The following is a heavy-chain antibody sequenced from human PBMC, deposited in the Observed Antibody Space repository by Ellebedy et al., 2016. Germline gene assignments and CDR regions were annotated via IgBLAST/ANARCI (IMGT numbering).Heavy chain of an antibody. D-gene: IGHD2-21*02. CDR1: GGSISSYY. CDR3: ARAPRSCIPYRDCFQYWYFDL. Sequence: GSLRLSXTVSGGSISSYYWSWIRQPPGKGLEWIGYIYYSGSINYNPSLKSRVTISVDTSKNQFSLKLSSVTAADTAVYYCARAPRSCIPYRDCFQYWYFDLWGRGTLVTVSS. CDR2: IYYSGSI. V-gene: IGHV4-59*01. J-gene: IGHJ2*01.